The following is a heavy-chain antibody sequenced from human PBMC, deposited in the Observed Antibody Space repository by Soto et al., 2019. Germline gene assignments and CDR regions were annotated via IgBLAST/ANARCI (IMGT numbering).Heavy chain of an antibody. J-gene: IGHJ6*02. CDR2: FNPNSGGT. D-gene: IGHD4-4*01. CDR3: ASILYDYSNLGDGLDV. CDR1: GYTFIGYS. Sequence: GASVKVSCKASGYTFIGYSMHWVRQAPGQGLEWMGWFNPNSGGTNYAQKFQDRVTMTRDTSISIAYMELSSLRSDDTAVYYCASILYDYSNLGDGLDVWGQGTTVTVSS. V-gene: IGHV1-2*02.